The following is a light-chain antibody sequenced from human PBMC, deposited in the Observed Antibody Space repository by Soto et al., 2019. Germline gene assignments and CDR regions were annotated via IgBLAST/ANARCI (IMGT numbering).Light chain of an antibody. CDR3: QQRSNWPPLT. V-gene: IGKV3-11*01. CDR2: HAF. J-gene: IGKJ4*01. CDR1: QSVSSY. Sequence: EIVFTQSPATLSLSPGDRATLSCRASQSVSSYLAWYQQKPGQAPRLLIDHAFNMATVIPASFSDSGSGTEFTFTILSREPEDCAVYYCQQRSNWPPLTFGGGTQVEIK.